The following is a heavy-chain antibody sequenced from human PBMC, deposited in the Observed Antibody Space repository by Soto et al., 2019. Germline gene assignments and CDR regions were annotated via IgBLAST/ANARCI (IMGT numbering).Heavy chain of an antibody. Sequence: GGSLRLSCASSGFTFSSYAMSLVRQAPGKGLEWVSAISGSGGSTYYADSVKGRFTISRDNSKNTLYLQMNSLRAEDTAVYYCAKPQSTYSSSSPFDYWGQGTLVTVSS. D-gene: IGHD6-6*01. CDR2: ISGSGGST. V-gene: IGHV3-23*01. CDR3: AKPQSTYSSSSPFDY. J-gene: IGHJ4*02. CDR1: GFTFSSYA.